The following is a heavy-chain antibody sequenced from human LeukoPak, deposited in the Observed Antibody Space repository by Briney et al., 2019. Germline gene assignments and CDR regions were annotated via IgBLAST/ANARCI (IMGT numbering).Heavy chain of an antibody. J-gene: IGHJ4*02. D-gene: IGHD6-19*01. CDR2: INAGNGNT. CDR1: GYTFTSYA. V-gene: IGHV1-3*01. Sequence: ASVKVSCKASGYTFTSYAMQWVRQAPGQRLEWMGWINAGNGNTKYSQKFQGRVTITRDTSASTAYMELSSPRSEDTAVYYCARRSIAVGVLDYWGQGTLVTVSS. CDR3: ARRSIAVGVLDY.